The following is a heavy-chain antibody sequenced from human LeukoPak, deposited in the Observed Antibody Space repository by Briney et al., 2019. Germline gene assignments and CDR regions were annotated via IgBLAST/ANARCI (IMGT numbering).Heavy chain of an antibody. CDR1: GFTFSSYS. CDR3: ARDTIAVAGDLDY. D-gene: IGHD6-19*01. CDR2: ISSSSSYI. J-gene: IGHJ4*02. Sequence: GSLRLSCAASGFTFSSYSMNWVRQAPGKGLEWVSSISSSSSYIYYADSVKGRFTISRDNAKNSLYLQMNSLRAEDTAVYYCARDTIAVAGDLDYWGQGTLVTVSS. V-gene: IGHV3-21*04.